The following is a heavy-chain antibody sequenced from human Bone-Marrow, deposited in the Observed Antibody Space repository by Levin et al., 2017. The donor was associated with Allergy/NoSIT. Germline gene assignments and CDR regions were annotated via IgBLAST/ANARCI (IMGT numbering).Heavy chain of an antibody. J-gene: IGHJ4*02. D-gene: IGHD3-3*01. CDR1: GFTFGDYA. CDR2: IRSKAYGGTT. V-gene: IGHV3-49*03. Sequence: GGSLRLSCTASGFTFGDYAMSWFRQAPGKGLEWVGFIRSKAYGGTTEYAASVKGRFTISRDDSKSIAYLQMNSLKTEDTAVYYCTSPARRTFWSGIDYWGQGTLVTVSS. CDR3: TSPARRTFWSGIDY.